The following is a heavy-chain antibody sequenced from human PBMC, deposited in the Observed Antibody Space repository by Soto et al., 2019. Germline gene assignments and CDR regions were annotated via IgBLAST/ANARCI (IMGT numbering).Heavy chain of an antibody. Sequence: GESLKISCAASGFTFSSYSMNWVRQAPGKGLEWVSYISSSSSTIYYADSVKGRFTISRDNAKNSLYLQMNSLRDEDTAVYYCARDHLGDSSGYYNYYYYYYMDVWGKGTTVTVSS. J-gene: IGHJ6*03. CDR1: GFTFSSYS. D-gene: IGHD3-22*01. CDR2: ISSSSSTI. V-gene: IGHV3-48*02. CDR3: ARDHLGDSSGYYNYYYYYYMDV.